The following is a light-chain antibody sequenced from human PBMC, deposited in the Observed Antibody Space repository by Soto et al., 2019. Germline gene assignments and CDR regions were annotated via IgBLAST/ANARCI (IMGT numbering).Light chain of an antibody. CDR2: GAS. Sequence: EIVMTQSPATLSVSPGERATLSCRASQSVSSNLAWYQQKPGQAPRLLFYGASTRATGIPARFSGSAYGTEFTLTNSSLQSEDFAVYYCQQYNNWPPWTFGQGTKVEIK. CDR3: QQYNNWPPWT. CDR1: QSVSSN. V-gene: IGKV3-15*01. J-gene: IGKJ1*01.